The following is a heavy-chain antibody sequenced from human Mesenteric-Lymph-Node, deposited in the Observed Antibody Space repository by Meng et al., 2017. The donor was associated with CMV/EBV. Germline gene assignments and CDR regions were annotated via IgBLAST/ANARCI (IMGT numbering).Heavy chain of an antibody. Sequence: GESLKISCAASGFTFSSYSMHWVRQAPGKGLEWISGISGSGGTTYYAGSVEGRFTISRDNSENTLSLQMNNPRAEDTAVYYCAKVGGTGRRIDPWGQGTLVTVSS. J-gene: IGHJ5*02. V-gene: IGHV3-23*01. CDR1: GFTFSSYS. CDR3: AKVGGTGRRIDP. D-gene: IGHD3-16*01. CDR2: ISGSGGTT.